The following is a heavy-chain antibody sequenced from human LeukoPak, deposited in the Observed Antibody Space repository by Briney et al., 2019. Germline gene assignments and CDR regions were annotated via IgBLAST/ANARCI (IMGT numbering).Heavy chain of an antibody. CDR2: IWYDGSNK. D-gene: IGHD3-10*01. CDR3: ARPGITAFDI. J-gene: IGHJ3*02. V-gene: IGHV3-33*08. CDR1: GFIVSSSY. Sequence: GALRLSCAASGFIVSSSYVHWVRQAPGKGLEWVAVIWYDGSNKYYADSVKGRFTISRDNSKNTLYLQMNSLRAEDTAVYYCARPGITAFDIWGQGTMVTVSS.